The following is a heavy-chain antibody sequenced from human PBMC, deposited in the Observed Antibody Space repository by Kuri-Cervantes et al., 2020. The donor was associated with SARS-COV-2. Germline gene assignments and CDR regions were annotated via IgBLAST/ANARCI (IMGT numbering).Heavy chain of an antibody. V-gene: IGHV3-30*03. Sequence: GGSLRLSCGASGFTFRNYWMSWVRQAPGKGLEWVAVISYDGSNKYYADSVKGRFTISRDNAKNMLFLQMNSLRAEDTAVYYCVRDGDHWNFDYWGQGTLVTVSS. CDR2: ISYDGSNK. J-gene: IGHJ4*02. D-gene: IGHD1-1*01. CDR1: GFTFRNYW. CDR3: VRDGDHWNFDY.